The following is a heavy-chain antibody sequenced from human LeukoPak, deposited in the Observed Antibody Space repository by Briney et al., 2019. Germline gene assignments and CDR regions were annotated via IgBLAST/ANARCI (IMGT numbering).Heavy chain of an antibody. Sequence: GGSLRLSCAASGFTFSSYWMHWVRQAPGKGLVWVSRINSDGSSTSYADSVKGRFTISRDNAKNTLYLQMNSLRAEDTAVYYCARDRSNLYGSGYSYYFDYWGQGTLVTVSS. D-gene: IGHD3-22*01. J-gene: IGHJ4*02. CDR3: ARDRSNLYGSGYSYYFDY. V-gene: IGHV3-74*01. CDR2: INSDGSST. CDR1: GFTFSSYW.